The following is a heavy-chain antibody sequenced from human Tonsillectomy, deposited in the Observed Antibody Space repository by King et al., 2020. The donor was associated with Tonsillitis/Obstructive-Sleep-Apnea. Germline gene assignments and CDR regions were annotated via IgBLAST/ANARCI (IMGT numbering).Heavy chain of an antibody. Sequence: QLRESGPGLVKPSETLSLTCSVSGHSIRSSSYYWGWIRQPPGKGLEWIGTIYYTGSTYYNPSLKSRVTISVDTSKNQFSLKLSSVTAADTAVYYCARHVRDGYGTNFDYWGQGTLVTVSS. CDR2: IYYTGST. D-gene: IGHD5-24*01. V-gene: IGHV4-39*01. J-gene: IGHJ4*02. CDR1: GHSIRSSSYY. CDR3: ARHVRDGYGTNFDY.